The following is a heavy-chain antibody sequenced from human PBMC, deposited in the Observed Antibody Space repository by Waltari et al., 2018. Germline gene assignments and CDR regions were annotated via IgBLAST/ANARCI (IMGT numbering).Heavy chain of an antibody. CDR2: ISSDGSYE. Sequence: QVQLVESGGGVVQPGRSLRLSCAASRFSLTTYGMHWVRQAQGKGLEGVAVISSDGSYEYYPDAVKGRFTISRVNSKTTVFLQMNSRRDEDTAVYYCATRDILGGSQNYYYYGMDVWGQGTRVTVSS. J-gene: IGHJ6*02. V-gene: IGHV3-30*03. CDR1: RFSLTTYG. D-gene: IGHD1-26*01. CDR3: ATRDILGGSQNYYYYGMDV.